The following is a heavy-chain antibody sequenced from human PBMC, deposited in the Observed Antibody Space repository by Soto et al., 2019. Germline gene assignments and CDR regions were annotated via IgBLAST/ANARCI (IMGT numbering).Heavy chain of an antibody. V-gene: IGHV3-21*01. D-gene: IGHD4-17*01. CDR2: IDSSSTYM. CDR3: ARVDCDYGGGGVPKF. J-gene: IGHJ4*02. CDR1: GFTFSLYS. Sequence: ESGGGLVRPGGSLRLSCAASGFTFSLYSMNWVRQAPGKGLEWVSSIDSSSTYMYYADSVKGRFTISRDNAKNSVYLQMNSLGVEDTAVYYCARVDCDYGGGGVPKFWGQGTLVTVSS.